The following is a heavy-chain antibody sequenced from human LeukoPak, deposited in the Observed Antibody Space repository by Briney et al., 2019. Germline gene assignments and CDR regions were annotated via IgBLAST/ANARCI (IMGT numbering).Heavy chain of an antibody. J-gene: IGHJ4*02. V-gene: IGHV1-69*13. CDR2: IIPIFGTA. CDR3: ARRRDSSGYYLAPDY. D-gene: IGHD3-22*01. Sequence: GASVKVSCKASGGTFSRYASSWVRQAPGQGLEWMGGIIPIFGTANYAQKFQGRVTITADESTSTAYMELSSLRSEDTAVYYCARRRDSSGYYLAPDYWGQGTLVTVSS. CDR1: GGTFSRYA.